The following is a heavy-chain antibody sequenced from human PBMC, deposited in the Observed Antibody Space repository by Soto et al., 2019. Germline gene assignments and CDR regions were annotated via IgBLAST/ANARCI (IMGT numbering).Heavy chain of an antibody. D-gene: IGHD3-9*01. CDR2: ISGIGGRT. V-gene: IGHV3-23*01. CDR1: GFSFSDYA. Sequence: EVQLLESGGGLVQPGGSLRISCAASGFSFSDYAMSWVRQGPGKGLEWVASISGIGGRTHSADSVKGRFTISRDNSRNTVYLQMNSLRAEDTAVYYCAKEGLRYFDYLLPATGDWGQGTLVTVSS. J-gene: IGHJ4*02. CDR3: AKEGLRYFDYLLPATGD.